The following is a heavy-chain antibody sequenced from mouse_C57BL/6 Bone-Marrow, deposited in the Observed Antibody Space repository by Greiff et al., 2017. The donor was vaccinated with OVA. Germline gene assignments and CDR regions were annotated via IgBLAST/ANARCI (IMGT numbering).Heavy chain of an antibody. Sequence: VQLQQSGAELARPGASVKLSCKASGYTFTSYGISWVKQRTGQGLEWIGEIYPRSGNTYYNEKFKGKATLTADKSSSTAYMELRSLTSEDSAVYFCADYGNYGRFAYWGQGTLVTVSA. D-gene: IGHD2-1*01. V-gene: IGHV1-81*01. CDR1: GYTFTSYG. CDR2: IYPRSGNT. CDR3: ADYGNYGRFAY. J-gene: IGHJ3*01.